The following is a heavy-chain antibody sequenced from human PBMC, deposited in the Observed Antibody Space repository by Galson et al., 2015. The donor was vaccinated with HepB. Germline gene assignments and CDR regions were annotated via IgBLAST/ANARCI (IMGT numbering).Heavy chain of an antibody. J-gene: IGHJ4*02. V-gene: IGHV3-30*04. D-gene: IGHD3-3*01. CDR2: ISYDGSNK. CDR3: ARGSGYYDFWSGYKDYPALGY. CDR1: GFTFSSYA. Sequence: SLRLSCAASGFTFSSYAMHWVRQAPGKGLEWVAVISYDGSNKYYADSVKGRFTISRDNSKNTLYLQMNSLRAEDTAVYYCARGSGYYDFWSGYKDYPALGYWGQGTLVTVSS.